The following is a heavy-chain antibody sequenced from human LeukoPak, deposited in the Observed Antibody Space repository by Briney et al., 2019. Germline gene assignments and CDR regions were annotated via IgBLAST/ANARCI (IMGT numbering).Heavy chain of an antibody. CDR1: GYTFTTYY. V-gene: IGHV1-46*01. CDR2: IYPSGDST. Sequence: ASVKVSCKASGYTFTTYYMHWVRQAPGQGLEWMGMIYPSGDSTTYAQKFQGRVTMTRDTSTSTVYMELSSLTSEDTAVYYCTRSRAFGIWGQGTIITVSS. J-gene: IGHJ3*02. CDR3: TRSRAFGI.